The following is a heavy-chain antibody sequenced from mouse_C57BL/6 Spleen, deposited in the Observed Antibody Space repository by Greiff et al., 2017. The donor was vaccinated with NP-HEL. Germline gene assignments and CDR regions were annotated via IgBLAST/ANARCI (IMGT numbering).Heavy chain of an antibody. J-gene: IGHJ4*01. CDR2: ISSGGDYI. CDR1: GFTFSSYA. V-gene: IGHV5-9-1*02. CDR3: TRVGYYVSYAMDY. D-gene: IGHD2-3*01. Sequence: EVKLMESGEGLVKPGGSLKLSCAASGFTFSSYAMSWVRQTPEKSLEWVAYISSGGDYIYYADTVKGRFTISRDNARNTLYLQMSILKSEDTAMYYCTRVGYYVSYAMDYWGQGTSVTVSS.